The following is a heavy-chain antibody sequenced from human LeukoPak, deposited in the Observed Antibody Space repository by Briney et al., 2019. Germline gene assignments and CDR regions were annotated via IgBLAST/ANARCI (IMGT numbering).Heavy chain of an antibody. CDR1: GFTFSSYA. CDR2: ISGSGGST. J-gene: IGHJ6*02. V-gene: IGHV3-23*01. Sequence: GGSLRLSCAASGFTFSSYAMSWVRQAPGKGLEWVSAISGSGGSTYYADSVKGRFTISRDNSKNTLYLQMNSLRAEDTAVYYCAKPYPQAAGHYYYGMDVWGQGTTVTVSS. CDR3: AKPYPQAAGHYYYGMDV. D-gene: IGHD6-13*01.